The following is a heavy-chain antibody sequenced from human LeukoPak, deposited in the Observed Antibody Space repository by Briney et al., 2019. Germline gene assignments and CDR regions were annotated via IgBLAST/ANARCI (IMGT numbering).Heavy chain of an antibody. CDR1: GASITSHY. Sequence: SETLSLTCSVSGASITSHYWNWIRQAPGKGLEWIGYVFHDGTSDCNPSLKSRVTLSVDTSKTQFSLKLLSVAAADTAIYYCARWDLRNFFHDWGQGTLVTVSS. CDR3: ARWDLRNFFHD. CDR2: VFHDGTS. D-gene: IGHD1-26*01. V-gene: IGHV4-59*11. J-gene: IGHJ4*02.